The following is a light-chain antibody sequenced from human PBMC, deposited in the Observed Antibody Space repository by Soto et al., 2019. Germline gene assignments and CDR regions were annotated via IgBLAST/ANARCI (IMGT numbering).Light chain of an antibody. Sequence: QSALTQPASVSGSPGQSITISCTGTSSDVGGYNYVSWYQQHPGKAPKLMIYDVSNRPSGVSNRFSGSKSGNTASLTISGLQTEDEADYYCSSYTGSSTHYVFGTGTKVTVL. CDR3: SSYTGSSTHYV. V-gene: IGLV2-14*01. CDR2: DVS. CDR1: SSDVGGYNY. J-gene: IGLJ1*01.